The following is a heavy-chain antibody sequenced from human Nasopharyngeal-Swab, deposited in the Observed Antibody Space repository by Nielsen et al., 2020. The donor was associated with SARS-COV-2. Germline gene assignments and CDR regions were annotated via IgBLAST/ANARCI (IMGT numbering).Heavy chain of an antibody. CDR3: ARNEFRSGYYGTAEYYGLDV. V-gene: IGHV4-39*07. CDR2: FHYSGSA. J-gene: IGHJ6*02. Sequence: SETLSLTCTVSGGSISSNNYYWGWIRQPPGEGLVWIGSFHYSGSAYYNPSLKSRVTIPVDTSKNQFSLKLTSVTAADTAVYYCARNEFRSGYYGTAEYYGLDVWGQGTTVTVSS. D-gene: IGHD3-3*01. CDR1: GGSISSNNYY.